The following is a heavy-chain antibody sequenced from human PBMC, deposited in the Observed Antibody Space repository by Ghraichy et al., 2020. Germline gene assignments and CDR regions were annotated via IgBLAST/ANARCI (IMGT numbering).Heavy chain of an antibody. D-gene: IGHD5-12*01. V-gene: IGHV4-59*01. CDR2: IYYSGST. Sequence: GSLRLSCTVSGGSISSYYWSWIRQPPGKGLEWIGYIYYSGSTNYNPSLKSRVTISVDTSKNQFSLKLSSVTAADTAVYYCARDIGGGGYGPNWFDPWGQGTLVTVSS. CDR3: ARDIGGGGYGPNWFDP. J-gene: IGHJ5*02. CDR1: GGSISSYY.